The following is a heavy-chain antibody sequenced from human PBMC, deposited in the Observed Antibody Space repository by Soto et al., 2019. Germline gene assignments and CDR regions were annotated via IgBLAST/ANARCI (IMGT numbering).Heavy chain of an antibody. D-gene: IGHD3-10*01. CDR1: GFTFSGYA. CDR2: ISGGGDAT. J-gene: IGHJ2*01. CDR3: ARKVSGSTGRPDLWYFDL. Sequence: EVQLLDAGGGLVQPGGSLRLSCAASGFTFSGYALTWVRQAPGKGLEWVSAISGGGDATFYADSVKGRFTIYRGNSKNTLYLQMNTLRAEDTAVYYCARKVSGSTGRPDLWYFDLWGRGTLVTVSS. V-gene: IGHV3-23*01.